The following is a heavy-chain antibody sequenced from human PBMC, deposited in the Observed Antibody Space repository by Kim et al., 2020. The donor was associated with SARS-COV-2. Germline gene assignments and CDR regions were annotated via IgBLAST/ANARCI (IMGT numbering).Heavy chain of an antibody. Sequence: GGSLRLSCEVSGITFSSYAMTWVRQAPGKGLEWVSTISGSGDRTFYADSVKGRFTFSRDNSKYTVFLQMNSQRAEDTAIYYCTQGGGISSGSCVTWGQG. D-gene: IGHD2-15*01. CDR3: TQGGGISSGSCVT. CDR2: ISGSGDRT. CDR1: GITFSSYA. V-gene: IGHV3-23*01. J-gene: IGHJ4*02.